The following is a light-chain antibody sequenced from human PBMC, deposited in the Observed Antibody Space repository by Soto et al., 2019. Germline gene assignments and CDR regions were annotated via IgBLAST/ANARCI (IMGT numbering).Light chain of an antibody. CDR2: GAS. J-gene: IGKJ3*01. Sequence: EIVLTQSPDTLSLSPGERATLSCRASQSVNRDYLAWYQQKHGQAPRLLIYGASNRAIGIPDRFSGSGSGTDFTLTISRLESEDFGGYYCQQYGRSPETFGPGTKVDI. CDR3: QQYGRSPET. V-gene: IGKV3-20*01. CDR1: QSVNRDY.